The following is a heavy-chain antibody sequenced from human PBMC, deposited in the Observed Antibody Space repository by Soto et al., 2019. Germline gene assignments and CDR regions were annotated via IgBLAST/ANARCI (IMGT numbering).Heavy chain of an antibody. J-gene: IGHJ6*02. CDR3: AKGITDTGGYYYYSMDV. CDR2: ISGSGGIT. V-gene: IGHV3-23*01. CDR1: GFTFSSYA. D-gene: IGHD3-16*01. Sequence: GSLRLSCGASGFTFSSYAMSWVRQAPGKGLDWVSVISGSGGITHSADSVKGRFTISRDNSKNILYLQMNSLRAEDTAVYYCAKGITDTGGYYYYSMDVWGQGTAVTVS.